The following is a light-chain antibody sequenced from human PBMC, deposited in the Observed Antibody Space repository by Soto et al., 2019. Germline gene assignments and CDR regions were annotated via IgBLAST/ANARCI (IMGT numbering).Light chain of an antibody. J-gene: IGKJ1*01. CDR1: QSVSSSY. V-gene: IGKV3-20*01. CDR2: GAS. Sequence: EKVLMHSAGTLSLYGQGRATGGCSVSQSVSSSYLAWYQQTPGQAPRLHIYGASSTATGIPDRCSGSGPGTDFTLTIRSLEPEDFAVYYCQHYGSSARTFGEGTKVDIK. CDR3: QHYGSSART.